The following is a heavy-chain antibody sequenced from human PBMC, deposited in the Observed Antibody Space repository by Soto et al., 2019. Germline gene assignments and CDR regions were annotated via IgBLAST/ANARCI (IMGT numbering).Heavy chain of an antibody. D-gene: IGHD6-13*01. J-gene: IGHJ6*02. CDR1: GFTFSSYW. V-gene: IGHV3-7*01. Sequence: EVQLVESGGGLVQPGGSLRLSCAASGFTFSSYWMSWVRPAPVKGLEWVGNIKQDGSEKNYVDFVKGRFTISRDNAKNSLYLQMNSLRAEDTAVYYCARIAAAGRGWDVWGQGTTVVVSS. CDR2: IKQDGSEK. CDR3: ARIAAAGRGWDV.